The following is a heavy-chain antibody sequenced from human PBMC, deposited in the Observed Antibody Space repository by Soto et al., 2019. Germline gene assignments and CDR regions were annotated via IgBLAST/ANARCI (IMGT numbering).Heavy chain of an antibody. CDR3: ARRNWGHFDY. J-gene: IGHJ4*02. Sequence: QVQIHHWGAGLLKPSETLSLTCAVYDGSFSGYYWAWIRQSPGKGLGWMGEINHSGSTIYNPSPKNRVTITVDTSKNQSSLKVSSVTAADTAVYYCARRNWGHFDYWGQGTLVTVSS. D-gene: IGHD7-27*01. CDR1: DGSFSGYY. V-gene: IGHV4-34*01. CDR2: INHSGST.